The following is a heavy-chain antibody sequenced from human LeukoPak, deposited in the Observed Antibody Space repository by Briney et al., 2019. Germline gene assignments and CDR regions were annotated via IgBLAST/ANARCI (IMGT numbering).Heavy chain of an antibody. V-gene: IGHV1-2*02. J-gene: IGHJ4*02. D-gene: IGHD3-3*02. CDR1: GYTFTGYY. Sequence: ASVKVSCKASGYTFTGYYMHWVRPAPGQGLAWMGWINPNSGGTNYAQKFQGRVTMTRGTSISTAYMELSRLRSDDTAVYYCASVPHFDSSDYWGQGTLVTVSS. CDR3: ASVPHFDSSDY. CDR2: INPNSGGT.